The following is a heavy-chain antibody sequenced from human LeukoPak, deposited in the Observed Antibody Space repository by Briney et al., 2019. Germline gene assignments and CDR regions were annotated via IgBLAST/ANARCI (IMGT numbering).Heavy chain of an antibody. Sequence: GGTLRLSCAASGFTFSSYGMSWVRQAPGKGLEWVSAISGSGGSTYYADSVKGRFTISRDNSKNTLYLQMNSLRAEDTAVYYCAKGNYYDSSGYCTDYWGQGTLVTVSS. CDR3: AKGNYYDSSGYCTDY. V-gene: IGHV3-23*01. D-gene: IGHD3-22*01. CDR2: ISGSGGST. CDR1: GFTFSSYG. J-gene: IGHJ4*02.